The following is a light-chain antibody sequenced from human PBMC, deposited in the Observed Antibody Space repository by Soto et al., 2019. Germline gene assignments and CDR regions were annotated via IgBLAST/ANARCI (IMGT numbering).Light chain of an antibody. Sequence: DIQMTQSPSTLSASVGDRVTITCRASQSLNNWLAWYQQKPGKAPKLLIYKASSLQSGFPSRFSGSGSGKDFTLAISSLQPDYFATYYCQQYNSYSWTFGQGTKVEI. V-gene: IGKV1-5*03. CDR2: KAS. CDR3: QQYNSYSWT. CDR1: QSLNNW. J-gene: IGKJ1*01.